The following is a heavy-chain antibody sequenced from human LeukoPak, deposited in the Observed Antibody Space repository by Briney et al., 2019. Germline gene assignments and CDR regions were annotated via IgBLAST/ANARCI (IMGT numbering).Heavy chain of an antibody. CDR2: IYYSGST. Sequence: PSETLSLTCIVSGGSVSSDTYYWSWIRQPPGKALAWIGYIYYSGSTNYNPSLKSRVTMSVDTSKNQFSLKLSSVTAADTAVYYCARGYCSSTSCYTIDYWYFDLWGRGTLVTVSS. V-gene: IGHV4-61*01. CDR1: GGSVSSDTYY. D-gene: IGHD2-2*02. CDR3: ARGYCSSTSCYTIDYWYFDL. J-gene: IGHJ2*01.